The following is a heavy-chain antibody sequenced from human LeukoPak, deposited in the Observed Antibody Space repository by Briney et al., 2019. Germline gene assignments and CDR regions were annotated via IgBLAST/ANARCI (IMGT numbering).Heavy chain of an antibody. CDR1: GFTFSSYS. D-gene: IGHD3-16*01. CDR3: ARVGGDYYYYYGMDV. CDR2: ISSSSSYI. Sequence: PGGSLRLSCAASGFTFSSYSMNWVRQAPGKGLEWVSSISSSSSYIYYADSVKGRFTIPRDNAKNSLYLQMNSLRAEDTAVYYCARVGGDYYYYYGMDVWGQGTTVTVSS. V-gene: IGHV3-21*01. J-gene: IGHJ6*02.